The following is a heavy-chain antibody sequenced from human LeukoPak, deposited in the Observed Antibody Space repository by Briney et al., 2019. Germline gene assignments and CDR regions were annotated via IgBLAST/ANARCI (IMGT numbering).Heavy chain of an antibody. Sequence: ASVKVSCKASGYTFTGYYMHWVRQAPGQGLEWMGWINPNSGGTNYAQKFQGRVTMTRDTSISTAYMELSRLRSDDTAVYYCAREGEVYYGSGSYPDYWGQGTLVTVSS. CDR1: GYTFTGYY. D-gene: IGHD3-10*01. CDR3: AREGEVYYGSGSYPDY. CDR2: INPNSGGT. V-gene: IGHV1-2*02. J-gene: IGHJ4*02.